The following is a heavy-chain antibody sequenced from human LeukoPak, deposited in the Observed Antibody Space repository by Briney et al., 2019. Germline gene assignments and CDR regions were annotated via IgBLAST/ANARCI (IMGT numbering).Heavy chain of an antibody. D-gene: IGHD3-22*01. J-gene: IGHJ4*02. CDR3: ARRYYDSSGYYFDY. CDR2: INPNSGGT. V-gene: IGHV1-2*02. Sequence: ASVKVSCKASGYTFTGNSIHWVRQAPGQGLQWMGWINPNSGGTKYAQNFQGRVTMTRDTSISTAYMELSSLRSDDTAVYYRARRYYDSSGYYFDYWGQGTLVSVSS. CDR1: GYTFTGNS.